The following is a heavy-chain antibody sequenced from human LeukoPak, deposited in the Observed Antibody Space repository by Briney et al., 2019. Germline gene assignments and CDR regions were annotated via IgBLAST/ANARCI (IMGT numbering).Heavy chain of an antibody. CDR3: ARDGEYSGSAFDI. J-gene: IGHJ3*02. CDR2: IYYSGST. V-gene: IGHV4-30-4*01. Sequence: GYIYYSGSTYYNPSLKSRVTISVDTSKNQFSLKLSSVTAADTAVYYCARDGEYSGSAFDIWGQGTMVTVSS. D-gene: IGHD5-12*01.